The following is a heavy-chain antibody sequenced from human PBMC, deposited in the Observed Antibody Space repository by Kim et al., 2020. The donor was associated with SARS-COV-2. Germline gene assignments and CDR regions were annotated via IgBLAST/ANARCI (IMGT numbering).Heavy chain of an antibody. V-gene: IGHV3-23*01. CDR3: TKSPA. CDR2: SGNGGSH. J-gene: IGHJ5*02. Sequence: SGNGGSHHYADSVKGRFTISRDNSKNTLYLQMNSLRAEDTAIYYCTKSPAWGQGTLVTVSS.